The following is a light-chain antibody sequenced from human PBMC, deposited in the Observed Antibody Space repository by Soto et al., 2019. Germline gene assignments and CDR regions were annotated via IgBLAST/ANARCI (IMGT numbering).Light chain of an antibody. J-gene: IGKJ4*01. Sequence: EFVLTQSPGTLSLSPGERATLSCRASQTVRNNYLAWYQQKPGQAPRLLIYDASSRATGIPDRFSGGGSGTDFTLTISRLEPEDFAVYYCQQFSSDPLTFGGGTTVEIK. V-gene: IGKV3-20*01. CDR1: QTVRNNY. CDR3: QQFSSDPLT. CDR2: DAS.